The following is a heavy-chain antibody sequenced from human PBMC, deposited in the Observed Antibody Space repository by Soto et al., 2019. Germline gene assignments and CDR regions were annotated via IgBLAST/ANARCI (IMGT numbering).Heavy chain of an antibody. D-gene: IGHD2-2*01. CDR2: ISSSRSYI. V-gene: IGHV3-21*01. CDR3: ARVGDIVVVPAAIAPLLYTSGYYYGMDV. Sequence: GGSLRLSCAASGFTFGSHIMNLVRQAPGKGRGCVSSISSSRSYIYYADSVKGRFTISRDNAKNSLYLQMNSLRAEDTAVYYCARVGDIVVVPAAIAPLLYTSGYYYGMDVWGQGTTVTVSS. J-gene: IGHJ6*02. CDR1: GFTFGSHI.